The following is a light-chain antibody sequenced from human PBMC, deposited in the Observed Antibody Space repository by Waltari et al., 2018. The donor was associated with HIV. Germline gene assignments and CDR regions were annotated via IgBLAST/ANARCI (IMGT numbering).Light chain of an antibody. CDR2: WAS. CDR1: QSVLYSSNNKNY. CDR3: QQYYTTPLT. J-gene: IGKJ4*01. V-gene: IGKV4-1*01. Sequence: QSPDSLAVSLGARATINCKSSQSVLYSSNNKNYLAWYQQKPGQPPKLLIYWASARESGVPGRFSGSGSGTDFTLTISSLQAEDVAVYYCQQYYTTPLTFGGGTKVEIK.